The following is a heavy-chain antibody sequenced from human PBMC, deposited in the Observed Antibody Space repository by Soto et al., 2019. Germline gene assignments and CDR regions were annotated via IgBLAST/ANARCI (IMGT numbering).Heavy chain of an antibody. Sequence: ASVKVSCKASGYTSTSYYMHWVRQAPGQGLEWMGIINPSGGSTSYAQKFQGRVTMTRDTSTSTVYMELSSLRSEDTAVYYCARDRYGGNSEFDYWGQGTLVTVS. J-gene: IGHJ4*02. V-gene: IGHV1-46*01. CDR2: INPSGGST. CDR1: GYTSTSYY. D-gene: IGHD4-17*01. CDR3: ARDRYGGNSEFDY.